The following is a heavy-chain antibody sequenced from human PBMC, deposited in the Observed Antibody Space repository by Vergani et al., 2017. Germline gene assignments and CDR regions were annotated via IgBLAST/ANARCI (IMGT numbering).Heavy chain of an antibody. CDR3: TTAWGLYCLHGEYFQY. V-gene: IGHV3-23*01. CDR1: GFTFDTYP. D-gene: IGHD2-21*01. CDR2: ISSGGGDI. J-gene: IGHJ1*01. Sequence: EVQLLESGGGLVQPGGSRRLSCAGAGFTFDTYPMAYVRQAPGKGLEWVATISSGGGDIFYADSVKGRFTISRDNSKNTLFLQMNSLKDEDTAVYYCTTAWGLYCLHGEYFQYWGRGTLVSVSS.